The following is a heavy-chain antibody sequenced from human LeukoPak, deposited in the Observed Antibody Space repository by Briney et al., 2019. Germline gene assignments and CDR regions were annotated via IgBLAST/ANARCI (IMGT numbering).Heavy chain of an antibody. J-gene: IGHJ4*02. CDR3: AREGSGYPY. CDR1: GYTFTVYY. CDR2: INPNSGAT. D-gene: IGHD3-22*01. V-gene: IGHV1-2*02. Sequence: ASVKVSCKASGYTFTVYYMHWVRQAPGQGLEWMGWINPNSGATNYAQKFQGRVTMTRDTSISTAYMEVSRLRSDDTAVFYCAREGSGYPYWGQGTLVTVSS.